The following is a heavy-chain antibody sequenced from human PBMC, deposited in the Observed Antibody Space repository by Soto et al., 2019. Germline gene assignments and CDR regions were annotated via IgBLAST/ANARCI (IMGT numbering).Heavy chain of an antibody. J-gene: IGHJ4*02. CDR1: GGTFSSYA. CDR3: ARERGGAAGGFDY. D-gene: IGHD1-26*01. V-gene: IGHV1-69*01. Sequence: QVQLVQSGAEVKKPGSSVKVSCKASGGTFSSYAISWVRQAPGQGLEWMGGIIPIFGTANYAQKFQGRVTITADESTSTAYMELGSVRCEDTGVYYCARERGGAAGGFDYWGQGTLVTVSS. CDR2: IIPIFGTA.